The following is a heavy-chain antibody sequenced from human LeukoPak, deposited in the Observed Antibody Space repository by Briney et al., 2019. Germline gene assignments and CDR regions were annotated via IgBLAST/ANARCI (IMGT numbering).Heavy chain of an antibody. CDR2: IYYSGST. D-gene: IGHD3-9*01. CDR3: ARDGINILTGPAGLDY. V-gene: IGHV4-39*07. Sequence: WVRQPPGKGLEWIGSIYYSGSTYYNPSLKSRVTISVDTSKNQFSLKLSSVTAADTAVYYCARDGINILTGPAGLDYWGQGTLVTVSS. J-gene: IGHJ4*02.